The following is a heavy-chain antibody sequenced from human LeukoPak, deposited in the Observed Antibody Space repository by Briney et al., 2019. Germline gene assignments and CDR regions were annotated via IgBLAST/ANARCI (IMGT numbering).Heavy chain of an antibody. Sequence: GGSLRLSCAASGFTFSSYWMSWVRQAPGKGLVWVSRINSDGSSTTYADSVKGRFTISRDNAKNTLYLQMNSLRAEDMAVYYCARVDSSGYLSGSPPALDYWGQGTLVTVSS. CDR1: GFTFSSYW. CDR2: INSDGSST. D-gene: IGHD3-22*01. CDR3: ARVDSSGYLSGSPPALDY. J-gene: IGHJ4*02. V-gene: IGHV3-74*01.